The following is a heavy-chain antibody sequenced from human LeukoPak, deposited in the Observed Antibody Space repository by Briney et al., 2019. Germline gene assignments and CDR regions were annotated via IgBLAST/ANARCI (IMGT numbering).Heavy chain of an antibody. D-gene: IGHD5-12*01. CDR1: GASISSYY. V-gene: IGHV4-59*08. J-gene: IGHJ4*02. CDR3: AAHTAGRGSGY. CDR2: IYDSGST. Sequence: SETLSLTCSVSGASISSYYWSWIRQPPGKGLEWIGHIYDSGSTKYNPSLTSRVTISVDTSKNQFSLTLSSVTAADTAVYYCAAHTAGRGSGYWGQGILVAVSS.